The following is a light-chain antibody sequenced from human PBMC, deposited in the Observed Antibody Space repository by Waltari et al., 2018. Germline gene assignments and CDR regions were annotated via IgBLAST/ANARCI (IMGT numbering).Light chain of an antibody. CDR2: KAS. CDR3: QQYNSYVWT. Sequence: DIQMTQSPSTLSASVGDNVTVTCRASQSISVWVAWYQQKPGKAPKVPIYKASTLERGVPSRFSGSGSGTEFTLTISSLQPDDFATYYCQQYNSYVWTFGQGTKVEI. V-gene: IGKV1-5*03. CDR1: QSISVW. J-gene: IGKJ1*01.